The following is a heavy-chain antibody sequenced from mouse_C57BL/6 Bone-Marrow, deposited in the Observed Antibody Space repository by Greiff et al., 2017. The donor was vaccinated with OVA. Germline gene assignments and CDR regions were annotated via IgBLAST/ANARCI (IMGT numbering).Heavy chain of an antibody. D-gene: IGHD1-1*01. Sequence: EVMLVESGGGLVKPGGSLKLSCAASGFTFSSYAMSWVRQTPEKRLEWVATISDGGSYTYYPDNVKGRFTISRDNAKTNLYLQMSHLKSEDTAMYYCATPHYYGSSYEDYYAMDYWGQGTSVTVSS. CDR1: GFTFSSYA. J-gene: IGHJ4*01. V-gene: IGHV5-4*03. CDR3: ATPHYYGSSYEDYYAMDY. CDR2: ISDGGSYT.